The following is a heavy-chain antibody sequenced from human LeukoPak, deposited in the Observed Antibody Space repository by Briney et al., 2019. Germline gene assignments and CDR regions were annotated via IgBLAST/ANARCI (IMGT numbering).Heavy chain of an antibody. D-gene: IGHD1-7*01. V-gene: IGHV3-21*01. Sequence: PGGPLRLSCAASGFTFSSYSMNWVRQAPGKGLEWVSSSSSSSSYIYYADSVKGRFTISRDNAKNSLYLQMNSLRAEDTAVYYCARDRGVPYFITGTTTAFFDYWGQGTLVTVSS. J-gene: IGHJ4*02. CDR1: GFTFSSYS. CDR2: SSSSSSYI. CDR3: ARDRGVPYFITGTTTAFFDY.